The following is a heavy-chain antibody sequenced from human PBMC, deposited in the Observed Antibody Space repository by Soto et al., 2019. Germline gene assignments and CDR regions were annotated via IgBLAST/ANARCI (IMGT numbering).Heavy chain of an antibody. D-gene: IGHD3-16*02. CDR3: ETMQGGYQYYYYGMDV. J-gene: IGHJ6*02. Sequence: QVQLVQSGAEVKKPGSSVKVSCKASGGTFSSYAISWVRQAPGQGLEWMGGSIPIFGTANYAQKFQGRVTIPAAESTSTAYMELSSLRSEDTAVYYCETMQGGYQYYYYGMDVWGQGTTVTVSS. V-gene: IGHV1-69*12. CDR1: GGTFSSYA. CDR2: SIPIFGTA.